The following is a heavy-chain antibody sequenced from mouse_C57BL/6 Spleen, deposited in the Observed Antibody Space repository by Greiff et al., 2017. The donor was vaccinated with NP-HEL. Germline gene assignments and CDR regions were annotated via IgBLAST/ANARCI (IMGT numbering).Heavy chain of an antibody. V-gene: IGHV5-4*03. CDR3: ARGETPFDY. CDR1: GFTFSSYA. Sequence: EVKLVESGGGLVKPGGSLKLSCAASGFTFSSYAMSWVRQTPEKRLEWVATISDGGSYTYYPDNVKGRFTISRDNAKNNLYLQMSHLKSEDTAMYYCARGETPFDYWGQGTTLTVSS. J-gene: IGHJ2*01. CDR2: ISDGGSYT.